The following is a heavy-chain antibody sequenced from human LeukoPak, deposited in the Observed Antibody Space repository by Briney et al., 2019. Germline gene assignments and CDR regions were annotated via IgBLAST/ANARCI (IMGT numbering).Heavy chain of an antibody. CDR2: VSGGESRT. D-gene: IGHD6-19*01. CDR3: ARDRRAVYKDAFDI. J-gene: IGHJ3*02. CDR1: GFTFSTFA. Sequence: PGGSLRLACAASGFTFSTFAMGWVRQAPGKGLEWVSGVSGGESRTYYADSVKGRFTLSRDNSKNTLFLRMNSLRAEDTAVYYCARDRRAVYKDAFDIWGQGTMVTVSS. V-gene: IGHV3-23*01.